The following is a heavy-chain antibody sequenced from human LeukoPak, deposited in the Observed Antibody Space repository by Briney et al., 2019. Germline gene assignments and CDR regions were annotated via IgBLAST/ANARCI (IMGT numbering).Heavy chain of an antibody. Sequence: GGSLRLSCAASGFTFGSYGMHWVRQAPGKGLEWVAVIWYDGSNKYYADSVKGRFTISRDNSKNTLYLQMDSLRAEDTAVYYCARDRALLRYFDWSSHNWFDPWGQGTLVTVSS. CDR3: ARDRALLRYFDWSSHNWFDP. J-gene: IGHJ5*02. CDR1: GFTFGSYG. CDR2: IWYDGSNK. V-gene: IGHV3-33*01. D-gene: IGHD3-9*01.